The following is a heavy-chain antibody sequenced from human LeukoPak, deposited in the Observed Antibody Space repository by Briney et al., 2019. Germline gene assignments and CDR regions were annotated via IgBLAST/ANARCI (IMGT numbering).Heavy chain of an antibody. CDR3: AEVRGINYHYMDV. Sequence: GGSLRLSCAASGFTFSSYGMHWVRQAPGKGLEWVAFIRYDGSNKYYADSVKGRFTISRDNSKNTLYLQMNSLRAEDTAVYYCAEVRGINYHYMDVWGKGTTVTVSS. J-gene: IGHJ6*03. D-gene: IGHD3-16*01. V-gene: IGHV3-30*02. CDR1: GFTFSSYG. CDR2: IRYDGSNK.